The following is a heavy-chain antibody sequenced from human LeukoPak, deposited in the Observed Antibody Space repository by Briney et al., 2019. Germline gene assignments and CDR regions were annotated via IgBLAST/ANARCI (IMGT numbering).Heavy chain of an antibody. Sequence: GESLKISCKASGYRFTSYWIGWVRQMPGQGRECMGIIHPGDSETRYSPSFQGQVTISADKSISTAYLQWSGLKASDTAIYYCTRLSGGSALRNDAFHIWGQGTMVTVSS. CDR3: TRLSGGSALRNDAFHI. D-gene: IGHD1-26*01. CDR1: GYRFTSYW. V-gene: IGHV5-51*01. J-gene: IGHJ3*02. CDR2: IHPGDSET.